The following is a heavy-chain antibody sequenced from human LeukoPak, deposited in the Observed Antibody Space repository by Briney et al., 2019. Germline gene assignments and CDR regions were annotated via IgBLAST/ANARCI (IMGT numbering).Heavy chain of an antibody. Sequence: GGSLRLSCAASGFTFSSYAMSWVRQAPGKGLEWVSATSGSGGNTYYADFVKGRFTISRDNSKSTLYLQMNSLRAEDTAIYYCAKIAAAGPGYLDYWGQGTLVTVSS. V-gene: IGHV3-23*01. CDR1: GFTFSSYA. J-gene: IGHJ4*02. CDR3: AKIAAAGPGYLDY. D-gene: IGHD6-13*01. CDR2: TSGSGGNT.